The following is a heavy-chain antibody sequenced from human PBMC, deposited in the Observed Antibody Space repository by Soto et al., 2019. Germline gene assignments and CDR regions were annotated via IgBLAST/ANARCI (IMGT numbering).Heavy chain of an antibody. D-gene: IGHD6-6*01. CDR3: AKMSSSSTFDY. Sequence: EVQLLESGGGLVQPGESLRLSCAASGFTFSSYAMSWVRQAPGKGLEWVSVISGSDDSTYYADSVKGRFTISRDNSKNTLHLQMNSLRAEDTAVYYCAKMSSSSTFDYWGQGTLVTVSS. V-gene: IGHV3-23*01. J-gene: IGHJ4*02. CDR1: GFTFSSYA. CDR2: ISGSDDST.